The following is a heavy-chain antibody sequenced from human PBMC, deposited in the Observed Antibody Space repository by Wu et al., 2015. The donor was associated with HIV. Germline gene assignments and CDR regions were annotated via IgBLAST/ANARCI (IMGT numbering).Heavy chain of an antibody. J-gene: IGHJ4*02. V-gene: IGHV1-2*02. Sequence: QVQLVQSGAEVKKPGSSVKVSCKASGDTLSTYAVSWVRQAPGQGLEWMGRIIPNSGGTNFAQKFQDRVTLTRDTSISTAYMEMSGLRSDDTAVFFCARDYYDVLTTYSHYFFDLWGQGTLVTVSS. CDR1: GDTLSTYA. CDR2: IIPNSGGT. D-gene: IGHD3-9*01. CDR3: ARDYYDVLTTYSHYFFDL.